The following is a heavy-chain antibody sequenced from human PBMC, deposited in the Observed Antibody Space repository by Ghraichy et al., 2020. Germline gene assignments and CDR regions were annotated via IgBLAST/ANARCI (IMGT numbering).Heavy chain of an antibody. CDR2: ISDSGNST. CDR3: AKHLAPKSIGQWLSTYYFDY. CDR1: GFTFTNYA. V-gene: IGHV3-23*01. Sequence: GGSLRLSCAASGFTFTNYAMSWVRQAPGKGLEWVSGISDSGNSTYYADSVKGRFTISRDNSKNTVYVQMNSLRAADTAVYYCAKHLAPKSIGQWLSTYYFDYRGQGTLVTVSS. D-gene: IGHD6-19*01. J-gene: IGHJ4*02.